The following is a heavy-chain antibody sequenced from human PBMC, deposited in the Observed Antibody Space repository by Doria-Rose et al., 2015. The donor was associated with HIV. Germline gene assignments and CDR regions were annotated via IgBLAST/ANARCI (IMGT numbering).Heavy chain of an antibody. CDR3: ARIKSSRWYHKYYFDF. CDR1: GVSLSSPGMG. D-gene: IGHD6-13*01. V-gene: IGHV2-26*01. J-gene: IGHJ4*02. Sequence: QITLKESGPVLVKPTETLTPTCTVSGVSLSSPGMGVSWIRQPPGKALEWLANIFSDDARSYNTSLKSRLTISRCTSKSQVVLTMTDMDPVDTATYYCARIKSSRWYHKYYFDFWGQGTLVIVSA. CDR2: IFSDDAR.